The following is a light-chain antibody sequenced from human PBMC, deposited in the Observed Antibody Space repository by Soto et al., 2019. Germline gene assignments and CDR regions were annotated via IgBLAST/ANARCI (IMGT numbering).Light chain of an antibody. J-gene: IGLJ1*01. CDR2: VDS. V-gene: IGLV3-21*02. Sequence: SYELTQPPSVSVAPGQTARITCGGNNIESKSVHWYQQRPGQAPVLVIYVDSDRPSGIPDRCSASTSGNTAALTISRVEAGDEADYYCQVWDTISDHYVFGSGTKVTVL. CDR3: QVWDTISDHYV. CDR1: NIESKS.